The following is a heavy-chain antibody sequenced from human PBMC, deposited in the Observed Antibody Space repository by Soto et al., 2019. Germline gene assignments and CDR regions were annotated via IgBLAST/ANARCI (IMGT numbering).Heavy chain of an antibody. Sequence: ASVKVSCKASGYTFTSYGIHWVRQAPGQRLEWMGWINAANGDTKYSPKFQGRVTITRDTSASTAYMELSSLRSEDTAVYYCVRRHVSATGIDWFDPWGQGTLVPVSS. CDR3: VRRHVSATGIDWFDP. J-gene: IGHJ5*02. CDR2: INAANGDT. CDR1: GYTFTSYG. D-gene: IGHD6-13*01. V-gene: IGHV1-3*01.